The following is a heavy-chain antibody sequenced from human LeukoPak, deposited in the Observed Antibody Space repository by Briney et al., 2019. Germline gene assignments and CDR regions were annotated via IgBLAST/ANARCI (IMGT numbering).Heavy chain of an antibody. V-gene: IGHV3-43*02. D-gene: IGHD5-18*01. CDR2: ISGDGGST. CDR3: ARGKWIQLWLEGLDY. J-gene: IGHJ4*02. Sequence: PGRSLRLSCAASGFTFDDYAMHWVRQAPGKGLERVSLISGDGGSTYYADSVKGRFTISRDNSKNSLYLQMNSLRTEDTALYYCARGKWIQLWLEGLDYWGQGTLVTVSS. CDR1: GFTFDDYA.